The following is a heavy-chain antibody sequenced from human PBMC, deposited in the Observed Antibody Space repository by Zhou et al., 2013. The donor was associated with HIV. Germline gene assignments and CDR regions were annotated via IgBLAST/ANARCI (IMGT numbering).Heavy chain of an antibody. CDR3: ARPYYYGSGTYS. D-gene: IGHD3-10*01. CDR2: INHSGSA. Sequence: QVQLQQWGAGLLKPSETLSLTCAVYGGSFSGYYWSWIRQPPGKGLEWIGEINHSGSANYNPSLKSRVTMSVDTSKNQFSLKLSSVTAADTAVYYCARPYYYGSGTYSWGQGTLVTVSS. CDR1: GGSFSGYY. V-gene: IGHV4-34*01. J-gene: IGHJ4*02.